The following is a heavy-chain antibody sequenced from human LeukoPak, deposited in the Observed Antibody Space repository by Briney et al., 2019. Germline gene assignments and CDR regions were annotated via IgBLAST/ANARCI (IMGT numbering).Heavy chain of an antibody. J-gene: IGHJ4*02. Sequence: PSETLSLTCDISGGSFSDYHWTWIRQPPGKGLEWIGEINHSGNANYNPSLKSRVTISVDTSKNQFSLSLSSVTAADTAMYYCSQLYDSSGYRQDYWGQGTLVTVSS. CDR1: GGSFSDYH. CDR2: INHSGNA. CDR3: SQLYDSSGYRQDY. V-gene: IGHV4-34*01. D-gene: IGHD3-22*01.